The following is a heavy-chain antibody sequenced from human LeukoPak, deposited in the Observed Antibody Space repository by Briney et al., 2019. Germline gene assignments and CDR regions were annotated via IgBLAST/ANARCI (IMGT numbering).Heavy chain of an antibody. J-gene: IGHJ4*02. CDR3: ARGHNGSGDY. Sequence: GGSLRLSCAASGFTFSSYTMNWVRQAPGKGLEWVSYISSSSSTIYYADSVKGRFTISRDNARNSLYLQMNSLRAEDTAVYYCARGHNGSGDYWGQGTLVTVSS. V-gene: IGHV3-48*01. CDR2: ISSSSSTI. D-gene: IGHD3-10*01. CDR1: GFTFSSYT.